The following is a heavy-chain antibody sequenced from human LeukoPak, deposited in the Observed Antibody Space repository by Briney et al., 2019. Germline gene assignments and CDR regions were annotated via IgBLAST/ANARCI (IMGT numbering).Heavy chain of an antibody. J-gene: IGHJ6*03. D-gene: IGHD5-12*01. Sequence: PGGSLRLSCAASGFTFNSYSMNWVRQAPGKGLEWVSSISGSNSYIYYADSMKGRFTISRDNAKNSLYLQMNSLRAEDTAVYYCARVVFSGIGGSAMDVWGKGTTVTVSS. CDR3: ARVVFSGIGGSAMDV. CDR1: GFTFNSYS. CDR2: ISGSNSYI. V-gene: IGHV3-21*01.